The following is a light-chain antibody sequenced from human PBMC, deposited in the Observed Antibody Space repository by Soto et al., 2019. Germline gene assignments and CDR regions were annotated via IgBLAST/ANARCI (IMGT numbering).Light chain of an antibody. CDR3: QHYNSDSEA. Sequence: DIQMTQPPSTLSGSVGDRVTITCRASQTISSWLAWYQQKPGKAPKLLIYKASTLKSGVPSRFSGSGSGTEFTLTISSLQPDDFATYYCQHYNSDSEAFGQGTKVELK. CDR2: KAS. J-gene: IGKJ1*01. CDR1: QTISSW. V-gene: IGKV1-5*03.